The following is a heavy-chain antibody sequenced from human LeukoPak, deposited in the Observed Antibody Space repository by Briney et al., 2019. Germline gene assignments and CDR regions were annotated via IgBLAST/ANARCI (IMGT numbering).Heavy chain of an antibody. CDR2: LYSNGDT. CDR3: TYGDYPLTY. V-gene: IGHV3-66*01. D-gene: IGHD4-17*01. J-gene: IGHJ4*02. Sequence: PGVSLRLSCAASGLTVTNDYWHWVRQPPGKGPEWISLLYSNGDTKYADSVKGRFTFSRDNSKNTLYLQMNGLRAEDTAVYYCTYGDYPLTYWGQGTLVSVSS. CDR1: GLTVTNDY.